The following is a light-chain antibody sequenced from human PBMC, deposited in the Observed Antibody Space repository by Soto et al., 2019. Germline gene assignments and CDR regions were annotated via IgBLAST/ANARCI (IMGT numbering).Light chain of an antibody. CDR3: HQYGDSPWT. Sequence: ETVLTQSPGTLALSPGERATLSCRASRSISSAYLAWYQQNPGQAPRLLIYGATTRATGIPDRFSGSASGTDFTLTISDLEPEDFAVYYCHQYGDSPWTFGQGTKVEIK. J-gene: IGKJ1*01. CDR2: GAT. V-gene: IGKV3-20*01. CDR1: RSISSAY.